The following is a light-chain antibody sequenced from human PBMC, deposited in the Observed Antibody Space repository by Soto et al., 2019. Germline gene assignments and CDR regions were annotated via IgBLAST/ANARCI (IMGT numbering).Light chain of an antibody. CDR2: EVV. V-gene: IGLV2-14*01. CDR3: RSYAASTTNWV. Sequence: QSALTQPASVSGSPGQSITISCTGSSSDIGDYTSVSWYQQHPGKAPKLVAYEVVNRPSGLSNRFSASKSGNTDSLTISGLQPEAEADSYCRSYAASTTNWVFGGGTKLTVL. CDR1: SSDIGDYTS. J-gene: IGLJ3*02.